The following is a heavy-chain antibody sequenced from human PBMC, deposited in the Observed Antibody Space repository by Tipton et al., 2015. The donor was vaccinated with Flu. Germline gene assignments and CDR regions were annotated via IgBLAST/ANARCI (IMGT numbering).Heavy chain of an antibody. D-gene: IGHD3-3*01. J-gene: IGHJ6*02. CDR3: ARAIFGVDPGHYYYCAMDV. V-gene: IGHV4-34*01. CDR2: INHRGGT. Sequence: LRLSCGVSGGSLSNYYCPGIRQPPGKGLEWIGEINHRGGTNYNPSLKSRVTISVDTSKNQFSLKLTSVTAADTGVYYCARAIFGVDPGHYYYCAMDVWGQETTVCVSS. CDR1: GGSLSNYY.